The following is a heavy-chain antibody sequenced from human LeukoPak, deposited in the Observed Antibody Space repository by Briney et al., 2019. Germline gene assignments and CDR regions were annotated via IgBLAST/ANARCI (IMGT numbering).Heavy chain of an antibody. CDR2: IGKDGSEK. CDR1: GFIFSSYG. J-gene: IGHJ4*02. CDR3: ARDLATRQRTGLYDS. D-gene: IGHD3-16*02. V-gene: IGHV3-30*02. Sequence: GGSLRLSCVASGFIFSSYGMHWVRQAPGKGLEWVAFIGKDGSEKYYADSVKGRFSISRDSSKNTMYLQMNSLREEDTAIYYCARDLATRQRTGLYDSWGQGALVTVSS.